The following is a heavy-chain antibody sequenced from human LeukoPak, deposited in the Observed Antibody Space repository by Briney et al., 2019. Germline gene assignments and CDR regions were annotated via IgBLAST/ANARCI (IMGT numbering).Heavy chain of an antibody. V-gene: IGHV3-30*18. Sequence: GGSLRLSCAASGLTFSSHWMHWVRQAPGKGLEWVAVISYDGSNKYYADSVKGRFTISRDNSKNTLYLQMNSLRAEDTAVYYCAKDPPYYYDSSGYSFDYWGQGTLVTVSS. CDR3: AKDPPYYYDSSGYSFDY. J-gene: IGHJ4*02. D-gene: IGHD3-22*01. CDR2: ISYDGSNK. CDR1: GLTFSSHW.